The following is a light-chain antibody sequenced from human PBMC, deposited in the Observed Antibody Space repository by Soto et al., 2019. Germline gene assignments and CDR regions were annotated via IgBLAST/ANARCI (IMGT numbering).Light chain of an antibody. CDR1: QSISNN. CDR3: HQYNNWPPMHT. CDR2: AAS. J-gene: IGKJ2*01. V-gene: IGKV3-15*01. Sequence: IVMTQSPATLSVFPGERATLSCRASQSISNNLAWLQQKPGQAPRLLIYAASTRATGVPARFSGSGSGTDFTLTISSLQXXDFAVYYCHQYNNWPPMHTFGQGTKLEIX.